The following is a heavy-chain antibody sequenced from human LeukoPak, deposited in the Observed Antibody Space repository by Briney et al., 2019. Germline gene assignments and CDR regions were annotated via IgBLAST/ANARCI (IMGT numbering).Heavy chain of an antibody. V-gene: IGHV3-66*01. Sequence: GGSLRLSCAASGFTVSSNYMNWVRQAPGKGLEWVSVIYSGGSTYYADSVKARFIISRDNSKNTLYLQMNSLRAEDTAVYYCAREWTGLDYWGQGTLVTVSS. CDR3: AREWTGLDY. J-gene: IGHJ4*02. CDR1: GFTVSSNY. CDR2: IYSGGST. D-gene: IGHD3/OR15-3a*01.